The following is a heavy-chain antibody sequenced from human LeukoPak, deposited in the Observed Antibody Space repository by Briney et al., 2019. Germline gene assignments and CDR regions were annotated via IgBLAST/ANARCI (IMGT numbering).Heavy chain of an antibody. D-gene: IGHD3-22*01. J-gene: IGHJ4*02. Sequence: PGGSLRLSCAASGFTFSSYWMSWVRQAPGKGLEWVANIKQDGSEKYYVDSVKGRFTISRDNAKNSLYLQMNSLRAEDSAVYYCAKGPFSYYDASGYNYFDSWGQGTLVTVSS. CDR1: GFTFSSYW. V-gene: IGHV3-7*03. CDR3: AKGPFSYYDASGYNYFDS. CDR2: IKQDGSEK.